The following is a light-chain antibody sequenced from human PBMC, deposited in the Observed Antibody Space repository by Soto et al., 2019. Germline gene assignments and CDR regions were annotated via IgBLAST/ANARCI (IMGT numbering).Light chain of an antibody. Sequence: EVVLAQSPGTLSLPPGERCTLSCRASQSFSSRKIAWFQQKPGQAPRLLMYGASSRGTGIPDRFSGGGSGTDFTLTISRLEPEDFAVYYCQQCGSSSTFGQGTRLEIK. CDR1: QSFSSRK. J-gene: IGKJ5*01. V-gene: IGKV3-20*01. CDR3: QQCGSSST. CDR2: GAS.